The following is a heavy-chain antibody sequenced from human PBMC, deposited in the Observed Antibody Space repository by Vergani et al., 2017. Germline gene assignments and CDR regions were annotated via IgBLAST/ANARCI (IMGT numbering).Heavy chain of an antibody. V-gene: IGHV1-2*02. CDR1: GYTFTGYY. CDR3: ARDQSPAITRAPRYYYYYGMDV. CDR2: INPNSGGT. D-gene: IGHD2-2*01. Sequence: QVQLVQSGAEVKKPGASVKVSCKASGYTFTGYYMHWVRQAPGQGLEWMGWINPNSGGTNYAQKFQGRVTMTTDTSTSTAYMELRSLRSDDTAVYYCARDQSPAITRAPRYYYYYGMDVWGQGTTVTVSS. J-gene: IGHJ6*02.